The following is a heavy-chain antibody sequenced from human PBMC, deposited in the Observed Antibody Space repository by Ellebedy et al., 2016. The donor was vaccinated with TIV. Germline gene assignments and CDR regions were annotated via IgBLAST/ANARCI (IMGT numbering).Heavy chain of an antibody. CDR1: GDSISSTNYF. CDR3: SFSRLVPY. V-gene: IGHV3-7*03. J-gene: IGHJ4*02. D-gene: IGHD6-19*01. CDR2: IKQDGSEK. Sequence: PSETLSLTCIVSGDSISSTNYFWGWIRQPPGKGLEWVANIKQDGSEKYYVDSVKGRFTISRDNTKNSLYLQMNSLRAEDTAVYYCSFSRLVPYWGQGTLVTVSS.